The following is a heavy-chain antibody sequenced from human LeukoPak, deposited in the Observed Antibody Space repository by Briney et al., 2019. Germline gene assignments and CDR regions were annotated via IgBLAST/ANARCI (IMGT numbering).Heavy chain of an antibody. CDR1: GFNFSSNW. V-gene: IGHV3-7*01. CDR3: ARLGLEVGGPNWFDP. J-gene: IGHJ5*02. D-gene: IGHD1-1*01. CDR2: IKRDGSQK. Sequence: GGSLRLSCAAPGFNFSSNWMGWVRQAPGKGLEWVAHIKRDGSQKYYLDSVKGRFTISRDNAKNSLYLQMNSLRVEDTAVYYCARLGLEVGGPNWFDPRGQGTLVTVSS.